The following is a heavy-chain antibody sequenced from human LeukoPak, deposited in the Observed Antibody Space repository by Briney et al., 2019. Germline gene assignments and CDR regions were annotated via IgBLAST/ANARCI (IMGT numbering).Heavy chain of an antibody. J-gene: IGHJ4*02. D-gene: IGHD2-15*01. CDR3: ARGLEYCSGGSCYVDY. Sequence: GGSLRLSCAASGFTFSDYYMSWIRQAPGKGLEWVSYISSSGSTIYYAGSVKGRFTISRDNAKNSLYLQMNSLRAEDTAVYYCARGLEYCSGGSCYVDYWGQGTLVTVSS. V-gene: IGHV3-11*04. CDR1: GFTFSDYY. CDR2: ISSSGSTI.